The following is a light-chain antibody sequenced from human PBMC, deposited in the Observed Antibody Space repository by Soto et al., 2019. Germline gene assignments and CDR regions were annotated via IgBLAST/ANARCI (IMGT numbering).Light chain of an antibody. CDR2: DAS. CDR3: QLYGSSPPRYT. Sequence: EIVLAQSPGTLYLSPGERATLSCRASQSVSSNYLAWYQQKRGQAPRLLIYDASARATGIPDRFSGSGSGTDFTLTISRLEPEDFAVYFCQLYGSSPPRYTFAQGTKLQIK. J-gene: IGKJ2*01. V-gene: IGKV3-20*01. CDR1: QSVSSNY.